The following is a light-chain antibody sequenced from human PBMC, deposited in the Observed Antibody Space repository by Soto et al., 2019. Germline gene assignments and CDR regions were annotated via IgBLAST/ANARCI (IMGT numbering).Light chain of an antibody. V-gene: IGLV2-23*02. CDR3: CSYGGSRAV. J-gene: IGLJ7*01. Sequence: QSALTQPASVSGSPGQSITISCTGTSSDVGSHNLVSWYQQHPGQAPKLMIYEVSKRPLGVSARFSASKSGNTASLTMSGLQAEAEADYYCCSYGGSRAVFGGGTQLTVL. CDR1: SSDVGSHNL. CDR2: EVS.